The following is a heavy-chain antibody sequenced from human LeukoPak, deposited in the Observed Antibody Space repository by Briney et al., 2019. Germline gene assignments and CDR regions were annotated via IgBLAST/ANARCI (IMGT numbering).Heavy chain of an antibody. CDR1: GFTFSSYA. Sequence: PGRSLRLSCAASGFTFSSYAMHWVRQAPGKGLEWVAVISYDGSNKYYADSVKGRFTISRGNSKNTLYLQMNSLRAEDTAVYYCARDRTTYYYDSSGSYFDYWGQGTLVTVSS. J-gene: IGHJ4*02. D-gene: IGHD3-22*01. CDR3: ARDRTTYYYDSSGSYFDY. CDR2: ISYDGSNK. V-gene: IGHV3-30*01.